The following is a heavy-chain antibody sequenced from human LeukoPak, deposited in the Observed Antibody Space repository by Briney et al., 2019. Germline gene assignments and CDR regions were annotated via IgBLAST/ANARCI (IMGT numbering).Heavy chain of an antibody. J-gene: IGHJ4*02. V-gene: IGHV3-21*01. CDR2: ISSSSSYI. Sequence: GGSLRLSCAASGFTFSSYSMNWVRQAPGKGLEWVSSISSSSSYIYYADSVKGRFTISRDNAKNSLYLQMNSLRAEDTAVYYCASTSPDSSGYYYGGSSRGVRDYWGQGTLVTVSS. CDR3: ASTSPDSSGYYYGGSSRGVRDY. CDR1: GFTFSSYS. D-gene: IGHD3-22*01.